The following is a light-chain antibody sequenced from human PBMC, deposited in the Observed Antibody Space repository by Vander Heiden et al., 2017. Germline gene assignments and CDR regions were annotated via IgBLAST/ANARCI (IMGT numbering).Light chain of an antibody. CDR3: QQDGSSPRT. J-gene: IGKJ1*01. CDR2: GAS. Sequence: LVLTKSPGTLSLSPGERATLSVMASQSVSSSYLAWYQQKPGQAPRLLIYGASSRATGIPDRFSGSGSGTDFTLTISRLEPEDFAVYYCQQDGSSPRTFGQGTKVEIK. CDR1: QSVSSSY. V-gene: IGKV3-20*01.